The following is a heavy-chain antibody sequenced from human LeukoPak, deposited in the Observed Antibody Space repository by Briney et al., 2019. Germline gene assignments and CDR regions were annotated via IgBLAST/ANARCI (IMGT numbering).Heavy chain of an antibody. V-gene: IGHV1-18*01. D-gene: IGHD3-16*01. CDR1: GYTFTTYG. J-gene: IGHJ4*02. CDR2: ISAYSANT. CDR3: ARVLPRLSWGEFDY. Sequence: ASVKVSCKASGYTFTTYGISWVRQAPGHGLEWMGWISAYSANTNYIQSLQGRVTISTDTSTGTAYMELRSLRSDDTGVYYCARVLPRLSWGEFDYWGQGTLVTVSS.